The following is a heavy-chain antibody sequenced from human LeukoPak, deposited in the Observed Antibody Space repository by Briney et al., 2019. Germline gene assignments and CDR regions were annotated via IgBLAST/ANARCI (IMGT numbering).Heavy chain of an antibody. V-gene: IGHV1-46*01. CDR2: INPAGGSP. Sequence: ASVKVSCKTYGYSFTNNYLHFLRQAPGQGLEWMGIINPAGGSPSYAQKFQGRFSMTRDTSTRTIYMELSSLTFEDTAVYFCARLGSVVRGFDYWGQGTVVSVSA. D-gene: IGHD2-2*01. CDR1: GYSFTNNY. CDR3: ARLGSVVRGFDY. J-gene: IGHJ4*02.